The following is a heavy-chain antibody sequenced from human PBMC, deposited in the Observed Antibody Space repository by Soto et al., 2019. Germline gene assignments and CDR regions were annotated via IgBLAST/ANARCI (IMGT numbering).Heavy chain of an antibody. D-gene: IGHD2-15*01. V-gene: IGHV1-8*01. CDR2: MNPNSGKA. Sequence: QVQLVQSGVEVKKPGASVKVSCKASGYTFTSYDINWVRQAAGQGLEWIGWMNPNSGKAVYAQKFQGRVTMAGNTSISTAYMELSSLRSDDTAVYFCARGLVVVSATYWYFDLWGRGTLVTVSS. CDR3: ARGLVVVSATYWYFDL. CDR1: GYTFTSYD. J-gene: IGHJ2*01.